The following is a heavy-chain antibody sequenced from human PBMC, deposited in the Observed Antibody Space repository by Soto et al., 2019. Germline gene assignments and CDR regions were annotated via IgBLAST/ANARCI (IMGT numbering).Heavy chain of an antibody. CDR1: VFNFSEYA. CDR2: ISFEGSNK. Sequence: PWGSLSLSCAASVFNFSEYAMHWVRQSPGKGLEWLAIISFEGSNKYSANSVKGRFTISIDNSKNTLYLQMNNLRPEDAAMYYCAKDWATLAAGRFFDSWGQGTTVTVSS. J-gene: IGHJ4*02. D-gene: IGHD3-3*01. CDR3: AKDWATLAAGRFFDS. V-gene: IGHV3-30*18.